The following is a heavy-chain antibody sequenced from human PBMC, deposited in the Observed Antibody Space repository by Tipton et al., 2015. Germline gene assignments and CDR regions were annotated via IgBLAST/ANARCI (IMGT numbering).Heavy chain of an antibody. CDR2: IFYSGNT. CDR1: GGSINSYY. V-gene: IGHV4-59*04. D-gene: IGHD3-9*01. J-gene: IGHJ4*02. Sequence: TLSLTCTVSGGSINSYYWSWIRQPPGKGLEWIGYIFYSGNTYYNPSLKSRVTMSRDTSKNQFSLKLTSVTAADTAVYYCACQDYDSLTRDYQTVDYWGQGTLVTVSS. CDR3: ACQDYDSLTRDYQTVDY.